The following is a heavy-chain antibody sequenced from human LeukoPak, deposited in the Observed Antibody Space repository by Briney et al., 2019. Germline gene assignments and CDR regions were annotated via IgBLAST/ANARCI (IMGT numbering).Heavy chain of an antibody. D-gene: IGHD6-13*01. Sequence: SETLSLTCAVYGGSFSGYYWSWIRQPPGKGLEWIGEINHRGSTNYNPSLKSRVTISVDTSKNQFSLKLSSVTAADTAVYYCATGIAAAGTQWFDPWGQGTLVTVSS. CDR3: ATGIAAAGTQWFDP. J-gene: IGHJ5*02. CDR1: GGSFSGYY. CDR2: INHRGST. V-gene: IGHV4-34*01.